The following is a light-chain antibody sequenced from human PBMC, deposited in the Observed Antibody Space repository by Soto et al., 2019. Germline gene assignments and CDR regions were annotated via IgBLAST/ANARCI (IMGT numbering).Light chain of an antibody. V-gene: IGKV3-20*01. Sequence: EIVLTXSPGTLSLSPXXXATLSCRASQSVNSNYLAWYQQKPGQPPRLLIYGASSRATGIPDRFSGSGSGTDFTLTISRLEPEDFAVYYCQQYGGSPLVTFGPGTKVDFK. CDR1: QSVNSNY. J-gene: IGKJ3*01. CDR3: QQYGGSPLVT. CDR2: GAS.